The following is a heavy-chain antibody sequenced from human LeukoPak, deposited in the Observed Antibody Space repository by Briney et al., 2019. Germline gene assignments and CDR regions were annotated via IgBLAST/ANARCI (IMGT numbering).Heavy chain of an antibody. V-gene: IGHV3-21*06. CDR1: GFTFRSYS. CDR3: ARDINSAVTTPFDY. J-gene: IGHJ4*02. D-gene: IGHD4-17*01. CDR2: ISSSSIYI. Sequence: GGSLRLSCAASGFTFRSYSMNWVRQAPGKGLEWVSSISSSSIYIYYGDSVKGRFTISRDNAKNSLYLQMNSLRAEDTAVYYCARDINSAVTTPFDYWGQGTLVTVSS.